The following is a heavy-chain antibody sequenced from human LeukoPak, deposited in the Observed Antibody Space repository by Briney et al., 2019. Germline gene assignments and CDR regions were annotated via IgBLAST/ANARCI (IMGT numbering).Heavy chain of an antibody. Sequence: GGSLRLSCAASGFTFSDRYMDWVRQAPGKGLEWVGRSRNKANSYTTEYAASVKGRFTVSRDDSNNSLYLQMISLKTEDTAVYYCASSPAGRYTFEYWGQGTLVTVSS. CDR1: GFTFSDRY. CDR2: SRNKANSYTT. J-gene: IGHJ4*02. D-gene: IGHD1-26*01. V-gene: IGHV3-72*01. CDR3: ASSPAGRYTFEY.